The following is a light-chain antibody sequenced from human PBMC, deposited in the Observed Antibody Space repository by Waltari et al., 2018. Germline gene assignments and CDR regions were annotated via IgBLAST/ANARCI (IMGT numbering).Light chain of an antibody. Sequence: EIVLTQSPGTLSLSPGDRATLSCRASQSLSIYLAWYQQKPGRAPRLPIYHASSRATGVPDRFSGSGSGTDFSLTISRLEPEDFAVYYCQHYVSLPVTFGQGTKVEIK. CDR3: QHYVSLPVT. CDR1: QSLSIY. J-gene: IGKJ1*01. CDR2: HAS. V-gene: IGKV3-20*01.